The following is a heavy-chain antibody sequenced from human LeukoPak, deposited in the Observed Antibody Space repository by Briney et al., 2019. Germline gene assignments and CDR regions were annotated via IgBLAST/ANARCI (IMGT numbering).Heavy chain of an antibody. CDR2: IKQDGSEK. D-gene: IGHD2-2*01. Sequence: GGSLRLSCVASGVTLSNYAMSWARQAPGKGLEWVANIKQDGSEKYYVDSVKGRFTISRDNAKNSLYLQMNSLRAEDTAVYYCARDSMPEDYWGQGTLVTVSS. CDR1: GVTLSNYA. V-gene: IGHV3-7*01. CDR3: ARDSMPEDY. J-gene: IGHJ4*02.